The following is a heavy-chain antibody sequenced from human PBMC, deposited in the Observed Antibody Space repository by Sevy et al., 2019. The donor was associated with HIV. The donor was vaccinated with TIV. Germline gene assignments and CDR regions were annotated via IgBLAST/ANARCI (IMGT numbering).Heavy chain of an antibody. D-gene: IGHD3-9*01. J-gene: IGHJ4*02. CDR2: ISNDGSNK. Sequence: GGSLRLSCAASGFSFRNYGMHWVRQAPGKGLEWVAFISNDGSNKYYADSVKGRFTLSRDKSQNTLYLQVNNVRADDTAVFYCAKNIWTGYYVPHGYWGQGTLVTVSS. CDR1: GFSFRNYG. CDR3: AKNIWTGYYVPHGY. V-gene: IGHV3-30*02.